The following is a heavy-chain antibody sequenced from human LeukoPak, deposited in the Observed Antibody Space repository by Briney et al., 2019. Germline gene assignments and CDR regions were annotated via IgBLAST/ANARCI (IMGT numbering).Heavy chain of an antibody. J-gene: IGHJ4*02. CDR3: ARAREGEYCSSPTCPTRMFDS. V-gene: IGHV3-48*02. CDR1: GFTFSSYS. Sequence: PGGSLRLSCAASGFTFSSYSMNWVRQAPGKGLEWVSYISSSSSTIYYADSVKGRFTISRDNAKNSLYLQMNSLRDEDTAVYYCARAREGEYCSSPTCPTRMFDSWGQGTLVTVSS. D-gene: IGHD2-2*01. CDR2: ISSSSSTI.